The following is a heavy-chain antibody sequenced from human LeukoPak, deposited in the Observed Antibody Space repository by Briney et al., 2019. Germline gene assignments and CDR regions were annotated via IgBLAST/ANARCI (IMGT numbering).Heavy chain of an antibody. J-gene: IGHJ5*02. CDR3: VRQPPGVYDTTQNWFDP. Sequence: GESLKISCKGSGYNFNTYWVAWVRQVPGKGLEWMGRIAPSDSYTNYNPSFEGHVTMSVEKSITTVYLQWSSLKASDTAMYYCVRQPPGVYDTTQNWFDPWGQGTLVTVSS. D-gene: IGHD3-22*01. CDR2: IAPSDSYT. V-gene: IGHV5-10-1*01. CDR1: GYNFNTYW.